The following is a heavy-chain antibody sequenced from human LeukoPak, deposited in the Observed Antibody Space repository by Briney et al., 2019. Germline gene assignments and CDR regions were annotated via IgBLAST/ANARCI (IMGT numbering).Heavy chain of an antibody. D-gene: IGHD2-8*01. J-gene: IGHJ6*02. CDR1: GFTFSSYA. V-gene: IGHV3-30-3*01. Sequence: GGSLRLSCAASGFTFSSYAMHWVRQAPGKGLEWVAVISYDGSNKYYADSVKGRFTISRDNSKNTLYLQMNSLRAEDTAVYYCARDGYCTNGVCSDDYYYGMDVWGQGTTVNVSS. CDR2: ISYDGSNK. CDR3: ARDGYCTNGVCSDDYYYGMDV.